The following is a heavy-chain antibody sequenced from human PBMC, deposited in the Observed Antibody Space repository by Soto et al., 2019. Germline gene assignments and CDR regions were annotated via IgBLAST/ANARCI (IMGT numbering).Heavy chain of an antibody. CDR3: ARKIVVVPAARDWFDP. CDR1: GGSISSSSYY. CDR2: IYYSGST. Sequence: QLQLQESGPGLVKPSETRSLTCTVSGGSISSSSYYWGWIRQPPGKGLEWIGSIYYSGSTYYNPSLKSRVTISVDTSKNQFSLKLSSVTAADTAVYYCARKIVVVPAARDWFDPWGQGTLVTVSS. J-gene: IGHJ5*02. D-gene: IGHD2-2*01. V-gene: IGHV4-39*01.